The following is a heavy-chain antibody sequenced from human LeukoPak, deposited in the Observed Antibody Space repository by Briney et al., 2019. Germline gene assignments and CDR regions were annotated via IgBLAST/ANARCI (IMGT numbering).Heavy chain of an antibody. CDR1: GYSFTSYW. V-gene: IGHV5-51*03. CDR3: ARLYSYYYGSGSCQGNWFDP. D-gene: IGHD3-10*01. Sequence: KPGESLKISCKGSGYSFTSYWIGWVRQMPGKGLEWMGIIYPGDSDTRYSPSFQGQVTISADKSISTAYLQWSSLKASDTAMYYCARLYSYYYGSGSCQGNWFDPWGQGTLVTVSS. CDR2: IYPGDSDT. J-gene: IGHJ5*02.